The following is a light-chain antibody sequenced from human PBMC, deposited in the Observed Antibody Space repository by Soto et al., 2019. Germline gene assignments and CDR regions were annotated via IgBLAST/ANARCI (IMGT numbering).Light chain of an antibody. V-gene: IGKV3-20*01. Sequence: EIVLTQSPGTLSLSPGERATLSCRASQSVSSSYLAWYQQKPGQAPRLLIYGASSRATGIPDRFSASGSGTDFTLTISRLAPEDFAVYYCQQYGSSPYTFGQGTKLEIK. CDR3: QQYGSSPYT. J-gene: IGKJ2*01. CDR1: QSVSSSY. CDR2: GAS.